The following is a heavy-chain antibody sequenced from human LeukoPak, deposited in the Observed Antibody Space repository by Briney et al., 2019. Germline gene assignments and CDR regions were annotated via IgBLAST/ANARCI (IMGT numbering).Heavy chain of an antibody. V-gene: IGHV3-7*01. Sequence: GGSLRLSCAASGFTFSSYWMSWVRQAPGKGLEWVANIKQDGSAKYCVDSVKGRFTISRDNAKNSLYLQMNSLRAEGTAVYYCARDSPVTERGWNFYFYYYMDVWGKGTTVTVSS. J-gene: IGHJ6*03. CDR3: ARDSPVTERGWNFYFYYYMDV. CDR1: GFTFSSYW. D-gene: IGHD3-16*02. CDR2: IKQDGSAK.